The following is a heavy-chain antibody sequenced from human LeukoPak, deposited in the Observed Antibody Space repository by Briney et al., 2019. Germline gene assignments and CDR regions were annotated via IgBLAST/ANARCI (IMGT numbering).Heavy chain of an antibody. CDR1: GFTVSSNY. Sequence: GGSLRLSCAASGFTVSSNYMSWVRQAPGKGLEWVSVIYSGGSTYYADSVEGRFTISRDNSKNTLYLQMNSLRAEDTAVYYCARGLGYYYYYMDVWGKGTTVTVSS. V-gene: IGHV3-53*01. CDR2: IYSGGST. D-gene: IGHD3-16*01. CDR3: ARGLGYYYYYMDV. J-gene: IGHJ6*03.